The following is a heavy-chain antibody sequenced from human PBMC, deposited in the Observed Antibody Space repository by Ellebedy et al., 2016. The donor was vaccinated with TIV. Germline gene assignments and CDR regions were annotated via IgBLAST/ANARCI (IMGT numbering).Heavy chain of an antibody. CDR2: ICDDGSDK. CDR3: AREAWDGDYDVDH. D-gene: IGHD4-17*01. CDR1: GFTFSSYG. V-gene: IGHV3-33*08. Sequence: GESLKISCAASGFTFSSYGMHWVRQAPGKGLEWVALICDDGSDKKYADSVKGRFTISRDNSKNTLYLQMNSLRGEDTAVYYCAREAWDGDYDVDHWGQGTLVTVSS. J-gene: IGHJ4*02.